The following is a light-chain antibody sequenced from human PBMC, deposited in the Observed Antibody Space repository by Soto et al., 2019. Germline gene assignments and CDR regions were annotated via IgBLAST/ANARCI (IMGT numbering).Light chain of an antibody. CDR1: QAVNNNY. V-gene: IGKV3-20*01. CDR2: GAS. Sequence: EIVLTQSPGTLSLSPGERVTLSCRASQAVNNNYLAWYQQIPGQAPRLLIYGASNRATGIPGRFGGSGSGTDFTLTISTLEPEDFAMYYCQQYGSSPVTFGVGTKVDIK. CDR3: QQYGSSPVT. J-gene: IGKJ4*01.